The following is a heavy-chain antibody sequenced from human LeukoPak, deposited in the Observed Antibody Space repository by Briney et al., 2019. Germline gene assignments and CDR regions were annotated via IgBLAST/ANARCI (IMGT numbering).Heavy chain of an antibody. CDR3: ARVRGSYWYFDL. CDR2: ISSASNYI. CDR1: HFTFRDYS. V-gene: IGHV3-21*01. D-gene: IGHD1-26*01. J-gene: IGHJ2*01. Sequence: GGSLRLSCAASHFTFRDYSMNWVRQAPVKGLEWVSSISSASNYIYYADSVRGRFTISRDNANNSLFLQMNSLRADDTAVYYCARVRGSYWYFDLWGRGTLVTVSS.